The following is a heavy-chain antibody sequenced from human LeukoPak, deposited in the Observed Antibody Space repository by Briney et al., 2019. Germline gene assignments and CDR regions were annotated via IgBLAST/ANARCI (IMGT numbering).Heavy chain of an antibody. CDR2: INHSGST. CDR3: ARGTLSSVFDY. D-gene: IGHD6-19*01. CDR1: GGSFSGYY. Sequence: SETLSLTCAVYGGSFSGYYWSWFRQPPGKGLEWIGEINHSGSTNYNPSLKSRVTISVDTSKNQFSLKLSSVTAADTAVYYCARGTLSSVFDYWGQGTLVTVSS. V-gene: IGHV4-34*01. J-gene: IGHJ4*02.